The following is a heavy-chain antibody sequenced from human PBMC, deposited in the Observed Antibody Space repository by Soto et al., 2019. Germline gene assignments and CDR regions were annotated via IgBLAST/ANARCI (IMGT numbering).Heavy chain of an antibody. Sequence: ASETLSLTCTVSGGYVSSGSYYWRWIRPPPGKGLEWIGYIYYSGSTNYNPSLKSRVTISVDTSKNQFSLKLSSVTADDTAIYYCARMATFGSLNWFDPWGQGTLVTVSS. J-gene: IGHJ5*02. CDR2: IYYSGST. V-gene: IGHV4-61*01. CDR1: GGYVSSGSYY. CDR3: ARMATFGSLNWFDP. D-gene: IGHD3-16*01.